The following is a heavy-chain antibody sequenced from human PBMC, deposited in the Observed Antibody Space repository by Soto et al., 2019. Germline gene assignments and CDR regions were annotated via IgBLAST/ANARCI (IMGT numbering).Heavy chain of an antibody. CDR1: GFTLSSYA. CDR2: ISGSGGST. V-gene: IGHV3-23*01. CDR3: AKERQWLAPTQKYFDY. Sequence: GVSLRLSCAASGFTLSSYAMSWVRQAPGKGLEWVSAISGSGGSTYYADSVKGRFTISRDNSKNTLYLQMNSLRAEDTAVYYCAKERQWLAPTQKYFDYWGQGTLVTVSS. J-gene: IGHJ4*02. D-gene: IGHD6-19*01.